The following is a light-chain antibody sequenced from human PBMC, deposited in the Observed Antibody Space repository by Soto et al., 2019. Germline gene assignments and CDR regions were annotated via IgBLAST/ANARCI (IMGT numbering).Light chain of an antibody. CDR1: QSISSSY. V-gene: IGKV3-20*01. Sequence: EIVLTQSPGTLSLSPGKRATLSCRASQSISSSYLAWYQQRPGQAHRLLIYGASSRATCIPDRFSGSGSETEFTLTISRLEPEDFAVYYYQQYGSSSSTFGQGTKVEIK. J-gene: IGKJ1*01. CDR2: GAS. CDR3: QQYGSSSST.